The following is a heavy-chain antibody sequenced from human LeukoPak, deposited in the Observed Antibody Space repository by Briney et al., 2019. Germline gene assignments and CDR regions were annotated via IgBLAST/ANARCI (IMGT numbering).Heavy chain of an antibody. CDR2: IIPIFGTA. CDR1: GGTFSSYA. Sequence: ASVKVSCKASGGTFSSYAISWLRQAPGQGLEWMGRIIPIFGTANYAQKFQGRATITTDESTSTAYMELSSLRSEDTAVYYCARDPCPYSGSLFWGQGTLVTVSS. J-gene: IGHJ4*02. CDR3: ARDPCPYSGSLF. D-gene: IGHD1-26*01. V-gene: IGHV1-69*05.